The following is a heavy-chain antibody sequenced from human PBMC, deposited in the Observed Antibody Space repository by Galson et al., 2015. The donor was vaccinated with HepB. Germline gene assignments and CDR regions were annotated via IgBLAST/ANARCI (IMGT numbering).Heavy chain of an antibody. CDR1: GFTFSDYG. D-gene: IGHD3-3*01. J-gene: IGHJ6*02. Sequence: SLRLSCAASGFTFSDYGMHWVRQAPGKGLEGVAVIWDDGSNKNYADSVKGRFSISRDNSKNTLYLQMNSLRAEDTAVYYCARMPLLFLESKYFYYGMDVWGQGTTVTVSS. V-gene: IGHV3-33*01. CDR2: IWDDGSNK. CDR3: ARMPLLFLESKYFYYGMDV.